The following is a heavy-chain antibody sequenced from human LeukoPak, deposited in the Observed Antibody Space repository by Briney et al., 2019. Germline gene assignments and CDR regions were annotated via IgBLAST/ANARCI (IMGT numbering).Heavy chain of an antibody. CDR3: ARWLYYYGSGSYLRGTYYYGMDV. J-gene: IGHJ6*04. CDR1: GGSFSGYY. V-gene: IGHV4-34*01. CDR2: INHSRST. D-gene: IGHD3-10*01. Sequence: PSETLSLTCAVYGGSFSGYYWSWIRQPPGKGLEWIGEINHSRSTNYNPALKSRVTISVDTSKNQFSLKLSSVTAADTAVYYCARWLYYYGSGSYLRGTYYYGMDVWGKGTTVTVSS.